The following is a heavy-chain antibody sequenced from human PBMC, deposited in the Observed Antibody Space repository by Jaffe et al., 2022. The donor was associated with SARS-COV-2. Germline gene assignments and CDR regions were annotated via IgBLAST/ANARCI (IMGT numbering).Heavy chain of an antibody. Sequence: EVQLVESGGGLVQPGRSLRLSCAASGFTFDDYAMHWVRQAPGKGLEWVSGISWNSGSIGYADSVKGRFTISRDNAKNSLYLQMNSLRAEDTALYYCAKDNYGYSYGGGSFDIWGQGTMVTVSS. V-gene: IGHV3-9*01. D-gene: IGHD5-18*01. J-gene: IGHJ3*02. CDR3: AKDNYGYSYGGGSFDI. CDR1: GFTFDDYA. CDR2: ISWNSGSI.